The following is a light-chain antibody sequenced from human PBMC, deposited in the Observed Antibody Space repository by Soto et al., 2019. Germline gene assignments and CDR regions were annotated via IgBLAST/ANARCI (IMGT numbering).Light chain of an antibody. V-gene: IGKV1-5*01. CDR2: DVS. J-gene: IGKJ1*01. Sequence: DIRLTQSPSTQSASIGDRVTITCRASQSIDKKLAWYQQTPGQAPKLLIFDVSTLQSGVPSRFSGSASGTDFSLSIDSLQPDDVATYYCQQYDLYWTFGQGTKVEI. CDR3: QQYDLYWT. CDR1: QSIDKK.